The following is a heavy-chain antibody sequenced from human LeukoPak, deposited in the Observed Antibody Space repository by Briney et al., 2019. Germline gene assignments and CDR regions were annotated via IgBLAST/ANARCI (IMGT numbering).Heavy chain of an antibody. J-gene: IGHJ3*02. CDR3: AKAPLGAAAVSGAFDI. Sequence: GGSLRLSCAASGFTFSSYAMSWVRQAPGKGLEWVSAISGSGGSTYYADFVKGRFTISRDNSKNTLYLQMNSLRAEDTAVYYCAKAPLGAAAVSGAFDIWGQGTMVTVSS. D-gene: IGHD6-13*01. CDR1: GFTFSSYA. CDR2: ISGSGGST. V-gene: IGHV3-23*01.